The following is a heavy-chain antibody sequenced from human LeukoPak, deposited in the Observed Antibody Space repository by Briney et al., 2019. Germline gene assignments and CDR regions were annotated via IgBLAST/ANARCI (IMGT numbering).Heavy chain of an antibody. CDR3: ANPFSSGADFDY. CDR1: GFTFRCYE. V-gene: IGHV3-30*02. Sequence: GGVLRLSCAGAGFTFRCYEMPLGRPAPGQGLEGGAFIRYDGSDKYYADSVKGRFTISRDNSKNTLYLQMNSLTAEDTAVYYCANPFSSGADFDYWGQGTLVTVSS. J-gene: IGHJ4*02. CDR2: IRYDGSDK. D-gene: IGHD7-27*01.